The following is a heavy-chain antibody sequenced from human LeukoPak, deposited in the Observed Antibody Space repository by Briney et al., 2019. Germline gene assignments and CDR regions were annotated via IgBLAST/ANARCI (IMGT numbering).Heavy chain of an antibody. CDR1: GYSFTIYW. CDR2: INGGNSDT. Sequence: HGESLKISCKNSGYSFTIYWTGWVRQMPGKGLEWMGIINGGNSDTRYSPSFQGQVTISADKSISTAYLQWSSLKASDTAMYYCARRDGYSLDYWGQGTLVTVSS. CDR3: ARRDGYSLDY. D-gene: IGHD5-18*01. J-gene: IGHJ4*02. V-gene: IGHV5-51*01.